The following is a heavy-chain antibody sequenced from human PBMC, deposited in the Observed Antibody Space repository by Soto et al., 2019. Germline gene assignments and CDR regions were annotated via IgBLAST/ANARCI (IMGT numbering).Heavy chain of an antibody. CDR3: ARQSGSSSSDY. CDR2: IYYSGST. J-gene: IGHJ4*02. V-gene: IGHV4-39*01. Sequence: ASETLSLTCTVSGGSISSSSYYWGWIRQPPGKGLEWIGSIYYSGSTYYNPSLKSRVTISVDTSKNQFSLKLSSVTAADTAVYYCARQSGSSSSDYWGQGTLVTVSS. CDR1: GGSISSSSYY. D-gene: IGHD6-6*01.